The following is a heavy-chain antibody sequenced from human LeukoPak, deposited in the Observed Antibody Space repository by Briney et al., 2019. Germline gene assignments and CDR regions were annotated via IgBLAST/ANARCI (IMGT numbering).Heavy chain of an antibody. CDR2: IYYSGST. V-gene: IGHV4-59*08. D-gene: IGHD5-12*01. Sequence: SETLSLTCAVYGGSFSGYYWSWIRQPPGKGLEWIGYIYYSGSTNYNPSLKSRVTISVDTSKNQFSLKLSSVTAADTAVYYCAKLGGYDYFDYWGQGTLVTVSS. CDR1: GGSFSGYY. CDR3: AKLGGYDYFDY. J-gene: IGHJ4*02.